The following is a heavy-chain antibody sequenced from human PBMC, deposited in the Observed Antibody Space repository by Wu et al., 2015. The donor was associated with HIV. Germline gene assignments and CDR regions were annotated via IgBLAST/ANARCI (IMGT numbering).Heavy chain of an antibody. Sequence: QVRLLQSGPAVKNPGTSVKISCKASGYIFSNFGISWVRQAPGQGLEWMGWINTYKRNTNYAQKFQDRVTMTIDTTTSTAYMELRSLRSDDTAMFYXARDTRLSGTKATYSPLDVWGKGTTIIVSS. CDR1: GYIFSNFG. V-gene: IGHV1-18*01. CDR2: INTYKRNT. D-gene: IGHD3-10*01. CDR3: ARDTRLSGTKATYSPLDV. J-gene: IGHJ6*04.